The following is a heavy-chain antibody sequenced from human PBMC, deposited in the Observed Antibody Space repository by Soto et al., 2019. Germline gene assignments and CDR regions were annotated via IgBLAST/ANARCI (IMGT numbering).Heavy chain of an antibody. D-gene: IGHD3-22*01. CDR1: GGSISSYY. CDR2: IYYSGST. J-gene: IGHJ6*02. Sequence: SETLSLTCTVSGGSISSYYWSWIRQPPGKGLEWIGYIYYSGSTNYNPSLKSRVTISVDTSKNQFSLKLSSVTAADTAVYYCASRWLHGYYYGMEVWGQGTTVTVSS. CDR3: ASRWLHGYYYGMEV. V-gene: IGHV4-59*01.